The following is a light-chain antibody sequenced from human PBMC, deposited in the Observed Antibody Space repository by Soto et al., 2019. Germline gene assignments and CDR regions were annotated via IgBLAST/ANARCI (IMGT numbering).Light chain of an antibody. V-gene: IGKV3-15*01. CDR3: QRCSWPPFTAT. CDR2: DAS. CDR1: QSVSSN. J-gene: IGKJ4*01. Sequence: EIVMTQSPATLSVSPGEIATLSCRASQSVSSNLAWYQQKPGQAPRLLIYDASTRATGIPARFSGSGSGTEYTITLSVLQSEDCAACYGQRCSWPPFTATFGGGTKVESK.